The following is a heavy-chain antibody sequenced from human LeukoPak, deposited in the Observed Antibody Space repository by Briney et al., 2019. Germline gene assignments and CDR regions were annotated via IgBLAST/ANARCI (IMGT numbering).Heavy chain of an antibody. V-gene: IGHV1-18*01. Sequence: ASVKVSCKASGYTFTSYGNSWVRQAPGQGLEWMGWISAYNGNTNYAQKLQGRVTMTTDTSTSTAYMELRSLRSDDTAVYYCARDRFLELYFYMDVWGKGTTVTVSS. CDR3: ARDRFLELYFYMDV. D-gene: IGHD3-3*01. CDR2: ISAYNGNT. CDR1: GYTFTSYG. J-gene: IGHJ6*03.